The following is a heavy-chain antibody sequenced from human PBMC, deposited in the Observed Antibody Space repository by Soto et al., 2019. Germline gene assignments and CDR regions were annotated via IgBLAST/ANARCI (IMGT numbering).Heavy chain of an antibody. J-gene: IGHJ5*02. CDR2: SYNSATT. V-gene: IGHV4-31*03. CDR3: ASDPAP. CDR1: GGSISTGGYY. Sequence: QVQLQESGPGLVKPSQTLSPTCTVSGGSISTGGYYWSWIRQHPGKGLEWIGYSYNSATTYYNRSLKSRVTISVDTYKNQFSLKLSSVTVADTAVYYWASDPAPWGQGALVTVSS.